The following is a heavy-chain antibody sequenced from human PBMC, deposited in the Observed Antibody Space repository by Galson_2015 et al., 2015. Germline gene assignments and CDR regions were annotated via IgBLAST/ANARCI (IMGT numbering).Heavy chain of an antibody. J-gene: IGHJ4*02. D-gene: IGHD3-10*01. V-gene: IGHV1-2*06. CDR1: GYTFTGYY. Sequence: SVKDCCKASGYTFTGYYMHWVRQGAGQGLEWMGRVNPNSGGTNYEQKFQGRVTMTRDTSISTAYMELSRLRSDDTAVYYCARVNRITMVRGSGFDYCGQGTLVAVSS. CDR3: ARVNRITMVRGSGFDY. CDR2: VNPNSGGT.